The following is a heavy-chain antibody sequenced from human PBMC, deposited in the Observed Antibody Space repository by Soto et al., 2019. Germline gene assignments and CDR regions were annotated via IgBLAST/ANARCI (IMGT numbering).Heavy chain of an antibody. Sequence: PGGSLRLSCAASGFTFSNAWMSWVCQAPGKGLEWVGRIKSKTDGGTTDYAAPVKGRFTISRDDSKNTLYLQMNSLKTEDTAVYYCTTGTFFVVVTARFIDYWGQGTLVTVSS. CDR2: IKSKTDGGTT. D-gene: IGHD2-21*02. CDR3: TTGTFFVVVTARFIDY. CDR1: GFTFSNAW. J-gene: IGHJ4*02. V-gene: IGHV3-15*01.